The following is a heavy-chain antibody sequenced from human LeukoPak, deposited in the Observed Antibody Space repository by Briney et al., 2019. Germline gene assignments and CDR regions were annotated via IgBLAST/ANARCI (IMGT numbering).Heavy chain of an antibody. CDR3: AREIAVAGTGAFDP. Sequence: SETLSLTCTVSGGSISSYYWSWIRQPAGKGLEWIGRIYTSGSTNYSPSLKSRVTMSVDTSKNQFSLKLSSVTAADTAVYYCAREIAVAGTGAFDPWGQGTLVTVSS. CDR2: IYTSGST. V-gene: IGHV4-4*07. CDR1: GGSISSYY. J-gene: IGHJ5*02. D-gene: IGHD6-19*01.